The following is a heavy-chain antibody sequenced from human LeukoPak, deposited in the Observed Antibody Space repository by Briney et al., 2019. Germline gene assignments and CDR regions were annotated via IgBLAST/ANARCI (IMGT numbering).Heavy chain of an antibody. Sequence: GKSLRLSCAASGFTFSNYAMHWVRQAPGKGLEWVAVISYDGIHKYYADSIKGRFNISRDNSDHTLFLLVDSLRPDDTAVYYCARARAGSADYWGQGTLVTVSS. CDR1: GFTFSNYA. V-gene: IGHV3-30*04. CDR3: ARARAGSADY. CDR2: ISYDGIHK. D-gene: IGHD3-10*01. J-gene: IGHJ4*02.